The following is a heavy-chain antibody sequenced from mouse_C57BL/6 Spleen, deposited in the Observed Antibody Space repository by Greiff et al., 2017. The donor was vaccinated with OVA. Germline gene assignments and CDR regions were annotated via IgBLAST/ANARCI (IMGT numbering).Heavy chain of an antibody. D-gene: IGHD2-4*01. CDR3: ARSYDYDWFAY. CDR2: IRNKANGYTT. Sequence: DVQLVESGGGLVQPGGSLSLSCAASGFTFTDYYMSWVRQPPGKALEWLGFIRNKANGYTTEYSASVKGRFTISRDNSQSILYLQMSALRAEDSATYYCARSYDYDWFAYWGQGTLVTVSA. V-gene: IGHV7-3*01. J-gene: IGHJ3*01. CDR1: GFTFTDYY.